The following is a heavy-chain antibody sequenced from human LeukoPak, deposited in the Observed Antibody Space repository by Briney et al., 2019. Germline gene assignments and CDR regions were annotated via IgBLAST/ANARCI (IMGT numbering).Heavy chain of an antibody. CDR1: GFTFSNYG. D-gene: IGHD6-25*01. CDR3: AQEPNAYSSGWYFQD. Sequence: PGRSLRLSCAASGFTFSNYGMQWVRQAPGKGLEWVAVISHDGTTTFYADSVKGRFTLSRDNSKNTLDLQMDSLRAEDTAVYFCAQEPNAYSSGWYFQDWGQGTLVTVSS. V-gene: IGHV3-30*18. CDR2: ISHDGTTT. J-gene: IGHJ1*01.